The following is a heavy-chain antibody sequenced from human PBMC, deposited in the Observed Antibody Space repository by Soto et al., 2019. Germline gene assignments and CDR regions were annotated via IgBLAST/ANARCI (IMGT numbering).Heavy chain of an antibody. V-gene: IGHV3-11*06. CDR3: ARDLGYCSGGSCYSYYYGMDV. D-gene: IGHD2-15*01. Sequence: QVQLVESGGGLVKPGGSLRLSCAASGFSFGDYYMSWIRQAPGKGLEWVSHTSSSSSYTNYADSVKGRFTMSRDNAKKSLYLQMNSLRAEDTAVYYCARDLGYCSGGSCYSYYYGMDVWGQGTTVTVSS. CDR1: GFSFGDYY. CDR2: TSSSSSYT. J-gene: IGHJ6*02.